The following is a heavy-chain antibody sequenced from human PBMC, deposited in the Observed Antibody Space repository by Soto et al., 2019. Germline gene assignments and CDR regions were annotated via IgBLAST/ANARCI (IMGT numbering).Heavy chain of an antibody. CDR1: GYTLTSYY. Sequence: ASVKVSCKASGYTLTSYYMHWVRQAPGQGLEWMGIINPSGGSTSYAQRFQGRVTMTRDTSTSTVYMELSSLRSEDTAVYYCASSIGYCSSTSCYAPPDAFDIWGQGTMVTGSS. D-gene: IGHD2-2*01. CDR3: ASSIGYCSSTSCYAPPDAFDI. V-gene: IGHV1-46*01. CDR2: INPSGGST. J-gene: IGHJ3*02.